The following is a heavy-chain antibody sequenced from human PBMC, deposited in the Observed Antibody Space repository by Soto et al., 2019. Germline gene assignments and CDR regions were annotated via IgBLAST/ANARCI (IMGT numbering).Heavy chain of an antibody. D-gene: IGHD1-7*01. CDR2: IYYSGST. J-gene: IGHJ5*02. Sequence: SETLSLTCTVSGGSISSGGYYWSWIRQHPGKGLEWIGYIYYSGSTYYNPSLKSRVTISVDTSKNQFSLKLSSVTAADTAVYYCARFRIPITGTTNWFDPWGQRTLVTVSS. CDR1: GGSISSGGYY. V-gene: IGHV4-31*03. CDR3: ARFRIPITGTTNWFDP.